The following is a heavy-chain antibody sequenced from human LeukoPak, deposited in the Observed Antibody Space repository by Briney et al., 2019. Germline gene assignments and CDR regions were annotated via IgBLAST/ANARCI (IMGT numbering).Heavy chain of an antibody. J-gene: IGHJ4*02. Sequence: GESLKISCKGSGYSFTTYWIGWVRQMPGKGLEWMGIIYPGDSDTRYSPSFQGQVTISADKSISTAYLQWSSLKASDTAMYYCARPYDSSGYHFDYWGQGTLVTVSS. CDR2: IYPGDSDT. V-gene: IGHV5-51*01. D-gene: IGHD3-22*01. CDR3: ARPYDSSGYHFDY. CDR1: GYSFTTYW.